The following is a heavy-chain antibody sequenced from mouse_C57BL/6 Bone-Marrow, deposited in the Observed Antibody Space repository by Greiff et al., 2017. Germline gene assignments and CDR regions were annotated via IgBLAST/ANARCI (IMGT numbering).Heavy chain of an antibody. CDR2: IDPENGDT. J-gene: IGHJ2*01. D-gene: IGHD1-1*01. CDR3: TTGHYYY. V-gene: IGHV14-4*01. CDR1: GFNIKDDY. Sequence: VQLQQSGAELVRPGASVKLSCTASGFNIKDDYMHWVKQRPEQGLEWIGWIDPENGDTEHASKFQGKATITADTSSNTAYLQLSSLTSEDTAVYYCTTGHYYYWGQGTTLTVTS.